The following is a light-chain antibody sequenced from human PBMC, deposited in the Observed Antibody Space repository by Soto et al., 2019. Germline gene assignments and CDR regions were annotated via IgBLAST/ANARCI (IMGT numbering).Light chain of an antibody. V-gene: IGKV3-15*01. CDR1: QSVSSN. Sequence: EIVMTQTTATLSVSPGERATLSCRASQSVSSNLAWYQQKPGQAPRLLIYGASTRATGIPARFSGSGSGTDLTLTTSSLQSEDFVDYYCQQYNNWTTFGQGTKVDIK. J-gene: IGKJ1*01. CDR2: GAS. CDR3: QQYNNWTT.